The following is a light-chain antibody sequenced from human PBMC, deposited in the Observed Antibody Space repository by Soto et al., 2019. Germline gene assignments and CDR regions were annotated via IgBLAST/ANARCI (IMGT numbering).Light chain of an antibody. V-gene: IGKV1-33*01. CDR3: QQYDNLPLT. J-gene: IGKJ4*01. CDR1: QDISNY. Sequence: DIQMTPSPSSLSASVGDRVTITCQASQDISNYLNWYQQKLGKAPKLLIYDASNLETGVPSRFSGSGSGTDFTFTISSLQPEDIATYYCQQYDNLPLTFGGGTKVEIK. CDR2: DAS.